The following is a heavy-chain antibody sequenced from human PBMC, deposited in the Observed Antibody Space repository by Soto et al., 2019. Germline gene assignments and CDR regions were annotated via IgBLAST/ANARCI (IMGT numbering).Heavy chain of an antibody. D-gene: IGHD2-21*01. CDR3: AREGFDHRPDL. J-gene: IGHJ4*02. CDR2: MFASGSS. CDR1: GDSISSPNW. Sequence: QVQLQESGPGLVKPSETLSLTCAVSGDSISSPNWWSWYRQPPGKGLELIGEMFASGSSNYNPSLHGRGTISLDTSKNHFSLKLTSLAAADPGIYYCAREGFDHRPDLWGQGIPVTVSS. V-gene: IGHV4-4*02.